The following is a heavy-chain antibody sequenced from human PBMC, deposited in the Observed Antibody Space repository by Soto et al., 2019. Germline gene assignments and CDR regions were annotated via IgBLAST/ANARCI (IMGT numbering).Heavy chain of an antibody. J-gene: IGHJ5*02. D-gene: IGHD2-15*01. Sequence: VKVSCKASGYTFTSYGISWVRQAPGQGLEWMGWISAYNGNTNYAQKLQGRVTMTTDTSTSTAYMELRSLRSDDTAVYYCARGYCSGGSCYGWFDPWGQGTLVTVS. CDR2: ISAYNGNT. CDR3: ARGYCSGGSCYGWFDP. V-gene: IGHV1-18*01. CDR1: GYTFTSYG.